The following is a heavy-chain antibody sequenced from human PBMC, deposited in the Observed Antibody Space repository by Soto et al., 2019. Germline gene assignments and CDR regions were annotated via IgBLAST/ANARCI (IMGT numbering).Heavy chain of an antibody. CDR1: GLAFSTYW. V-gene: IGHV3-7*02. CDR3: AKIGDVTFHY. Sequence: GGSLRLSCTTSGLAFSTYWMAWVRQAPGKGLEWVGNTKPDETETYYADSVEGRFTISRDNAKSSLYLQMDSLRVEDTAVYYWAKIGDVTFHYGAQGPPVPVSS. D-gene: IGHD4-4*01. J-gene: IGHJ4*02. CDR2: TKPDETET.